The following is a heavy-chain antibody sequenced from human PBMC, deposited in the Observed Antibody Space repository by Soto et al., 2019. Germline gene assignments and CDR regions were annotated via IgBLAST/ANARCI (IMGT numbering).Heavy chain of an antibody. CDR3: ARELNTVTTRDAFDI. V-gene: IGHV3-33*01. J-gene: IGHJ3*02. CDR2: IWYDGSNK. Sequence: QVQLVESGGGVVQPGRSLRLSCAASGFTFSSYGMHWVRQAPGKGLEWVAVIWYDGSNKYFGDSVKGRFTISRDNSKNTLYLQMNSLRAEDTAVYYCARELNTVTTRDAFDIWGQGTIVSVSS. CDR1: GFTFSSYG. D-gene: IGHD4-17*01.